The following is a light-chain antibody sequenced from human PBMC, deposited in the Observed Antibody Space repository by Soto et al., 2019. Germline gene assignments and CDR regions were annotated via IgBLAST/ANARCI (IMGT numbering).Light chain of an antibody. J-gene: IGLJ1*01. V-gene: IGLV2-14*01. CDR2: EVS. CDR3: SSFTSSSTYV. Sequence: QSALTQPASVSGSPGQSITISCTGTSSDVGGYNYVSWYQQHPGKAPKLIIFEVSNRFSGSKSGNTASLTISGLQAEDEADYFCSSFTSSSTYVFGTGPKLTVL. CDR1: SSDVGGYNY.